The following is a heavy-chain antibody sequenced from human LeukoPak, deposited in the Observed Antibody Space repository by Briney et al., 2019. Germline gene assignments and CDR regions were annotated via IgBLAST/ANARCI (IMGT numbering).Heavy chain of an antibody. CDR3: ARCTSTSCYNFDY. V-gene: IGHV4-4*07. CDR2: IYTSGST. Sequence: PSETLSLTCTVSGGSISSYYWNWIRQSAGKGLEWIGHIYTSGSTNCNPSLKSRVTISLDTSKNQFSLELNSVTAADTAVYYCARCTSTSCYNFDYWGQGTLVTVSS. CDR1: GGSISSYY. J-gene: IGHJ4*02. D-gene: IGHD2-2*02.